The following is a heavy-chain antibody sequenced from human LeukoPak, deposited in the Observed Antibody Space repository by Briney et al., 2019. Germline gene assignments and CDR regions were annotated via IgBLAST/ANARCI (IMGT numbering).Heavy chain of an antibody. Sequence: GGTLRLSCEASGFTFNNYGMHWVRQVPGQGLEWVAFIRNDGTYKYYADSLKGRFTISRDNSMNMLYLQMSSLRAEDTAVYYCVKDPTYYYDGSGPLNWGQGTRVTVSS. D-gene: IGHD3-22*01. V-gene: IGHV3-30*02. CDR1: GFTFNNYG. CDR3: VKDPTYYYDGSGPLN. CDR2: IRNDGTYK. J-gene: IGHJ4*02.